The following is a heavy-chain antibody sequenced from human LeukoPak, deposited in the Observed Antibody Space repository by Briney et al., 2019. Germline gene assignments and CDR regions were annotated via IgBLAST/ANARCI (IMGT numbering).Heavy chain of an antibody. D-gene: IGHD1-26*01. CDR2: ISGSGGIT. V-gene: IGHV3-23*01. CDR1: GFTFSSYA. CDR3: AKDTGTGGSYSFDY. J-gene: IGHJ4*02. Sequence: GGSLRLSCAASGFTFSSYAMSWVRQAPGKGLEWVSGISGSGGITYNADSVRGRFTISRDNAKNTLHLQMNSLRAEDTAVYYCAKDTGTGGSYSFDYWGQGTLVTVSS.